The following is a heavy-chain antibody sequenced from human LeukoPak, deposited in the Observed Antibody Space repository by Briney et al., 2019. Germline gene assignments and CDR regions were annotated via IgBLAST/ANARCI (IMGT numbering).Heavy chain of an antibody. CDR3: ASGPSWDY. V-gene: IGHV1-69*06. Sequence: SETVSCKPSAGTFITYAISWVRQAPRQGLEWMGRIIPIFGTANYAQKFQGRVTITADKSTSTAYMELSSLRSEDAAVYYCASGPSWDYWGQGTLGTVSS. CDR1: AGTFITYA. CDR2: IIPIFGTA. J-gene: IGHJ4*02.